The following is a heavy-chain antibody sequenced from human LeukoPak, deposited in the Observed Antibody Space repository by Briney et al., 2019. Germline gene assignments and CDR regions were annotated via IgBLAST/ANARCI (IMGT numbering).Heavy chain of an antibody. CDR2: ISAFNGDT. CDR3: ARDRRYSNNRKGFFDN. J-gene: IGHJ4*02. D-gene: IGHD5-12*01. Sequence: GASVTVSCKASGYTFTSYGTSWVRQAPGQGLEWMAWISAFNGDTNYTRKVQGRVTLTTDTSTSTAYMELRSLRPDDTAVYYCARDRRYSNNRKGFFDNWGQGTLVTVSS. V-gene: IGHV1-18*04. CDR1: GYTFTSYG.